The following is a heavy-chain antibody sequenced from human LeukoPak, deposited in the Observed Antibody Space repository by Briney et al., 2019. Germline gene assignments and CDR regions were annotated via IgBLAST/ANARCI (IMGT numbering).Heavy chain of an antibody. CDR3: ARSHPARPRYFDL. D-gene: IGHD6-6*01. J-gene: IGHJ2*01. Sequence: SETLSLTCSVSGDSISSYYWSWIRQPPGKGPEWIGYIYYSGSTNYNPSLKSRVTISVDTSKNQFSLKLSSVTAADTAVYYCARSHPARPRYFDLWGRGTLVTVSS. CDR2: IYYSGST. V-gene: IGHV4-59*01. CDR1: GDSISSYY.